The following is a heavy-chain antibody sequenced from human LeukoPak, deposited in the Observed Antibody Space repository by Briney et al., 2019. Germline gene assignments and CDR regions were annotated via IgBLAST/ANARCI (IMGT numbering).Heavy chain of an antibody. D-gene: IGHD2-15*01. V-gene: IGHV3-30*18. CDR2: ISYDGSNK. CDR1: GFTFSSYG. J-gene: IGHJ6*02. Sequence: PGGSLRLSCAASGFTFSSYGMHWVRQAPGKGLEWVAVISYDGSNKYYADSVKGRFTISRDNSKNTLYLQMNSLRAEDTAVYYCAKALPRLVVASQLEDYYYYYGMDVWGQGTTVTVSS. CDR3: AKALPRLVVASQLEDYYYYYGMDV.